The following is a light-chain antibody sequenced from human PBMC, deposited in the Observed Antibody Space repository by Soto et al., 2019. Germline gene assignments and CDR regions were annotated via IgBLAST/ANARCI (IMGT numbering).Light chain of an antibody. J-gene: IGKJ3*01. CDR3: QQYGSSSFT. V-gene: IGKV3-20*01. CDR2: GAS. Sequence: EIVLTQSPGTLSLSPGERATLSCRASQSVSSSYLAWYQQKPGQAPRLLLYGASNRATGIPDRFSGSGSGTDFTLTISRLEPEDFAVYYCQQYGSSSFTFGPGTKVDIK. CDR1: QSVSSSY.